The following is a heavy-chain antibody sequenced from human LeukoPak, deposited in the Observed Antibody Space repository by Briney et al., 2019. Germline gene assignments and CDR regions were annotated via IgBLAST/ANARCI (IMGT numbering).Heavy chain of an antibody. V-gene: IGHV3-23*01. CDR1: GFTFSSYA. Sequence: GGSLRLSCAASGFTFSSYAMSWVRQAPGKGLEWVSAISGSGGSTYYADSVKGRFTISRDNSKNTLYLQMNSLRAEDTAVYYCAKVELGYSYGYYFDYWGQGTLVTVSS. J-gene: IGHJ4*02. CDR2: ISGSGGST. CDR3: AKVELGYSYGYYFDY. D-gene: IGHD5-18*01.